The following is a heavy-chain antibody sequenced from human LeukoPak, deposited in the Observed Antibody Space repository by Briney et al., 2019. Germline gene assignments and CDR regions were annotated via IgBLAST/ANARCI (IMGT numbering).Heavy chain of an antibody. J-gene: IGHJ3*02. V-gene: IGHV3-30-3*01. D-gene: IGHD6-19*01. CDR1: GFTFSSYA. Sequence: GRSLRLSCAASGFTFSSYAMHWVRQAPGKGLEWVAVISYDGSNKYYADSVKGRFTISRDNSKNTLYLQMNSLRAEDTAVYYCARVQWLKAFDIWGQGTMVTVSS. CDR2: ISYDGSNK. CDR3: ARVQWLKAFDI.